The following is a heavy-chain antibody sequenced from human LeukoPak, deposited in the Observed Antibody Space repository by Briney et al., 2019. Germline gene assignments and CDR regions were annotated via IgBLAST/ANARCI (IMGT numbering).Heavy chain of an antibody. V-gene: IGHV4-30-4*01. CDR1: GGSISSGDYY. CDR3: ARDTWFGNDWFDP. J-gene: IGHJ5*02. D-gene: IGHD3-10*01. Sequence: PSETLSLTCTVSGGSISSGDYYWSWIRQPPGKGLEWVGYIYYSGSTYYNPSLKSRVTISVDTSKNQFSLKLSSVTAADTAVYYCARDTWFGNDWFDPWGQGTLVTVSS. CDR2: IYYSGST.